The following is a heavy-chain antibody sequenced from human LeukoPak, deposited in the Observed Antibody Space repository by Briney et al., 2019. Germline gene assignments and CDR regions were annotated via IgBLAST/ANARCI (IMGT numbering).Heavy chain of an antibody. V-gene: IGHV3-23*01. J-gene: IGHJ4*02. Sequence: GGSLRLSCAASGFTFSGYAMSWVRQAPGRGLEWVSAISGSGDSTFYADSVKGRFTISRDNSKNTQYLQMNSLRAEDTAVYYCARIRSIRGWYEFDYWGQGTLVTVSS. CDR3: ARIRSIRGWYEFDY. CDR2: ISGSGDST. D-gene: IGHD6-19*01. CDR1: GFTFSGYA.